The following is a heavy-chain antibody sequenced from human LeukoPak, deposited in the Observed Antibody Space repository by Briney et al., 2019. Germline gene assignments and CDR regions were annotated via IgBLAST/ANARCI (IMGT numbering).Heavy chain of an antibody. V-gene: IGHV3-23*01. D-gene: IGHD3-22*01. CDR1: GFTFSSYA. Sequence: GGSLRLSCAASGFTFSSYAMTWVRQAPGKGLGWVSAISSSGGSTFYADSVKGRFTIHRDNSENTLYLQMNSLRAEDTSVYYWAKDRAQRGNYYDTSGLRFDYWGQGTLVTVSS. J-gene: IGHJ4*02. CDR2: ISSSGGST. CDR3: AKDRAQRGNYYDTSGLRFDY.